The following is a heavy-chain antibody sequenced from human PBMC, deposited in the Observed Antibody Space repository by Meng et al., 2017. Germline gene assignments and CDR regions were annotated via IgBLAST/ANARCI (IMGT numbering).Heavy chain of an antibody. CDR1: GNTFGAYL. CDR2: IAPKSDNT. D-gene: IGHD6-13*01. CDR3: ARDEDISAAGYLLGDF. J-gene: IGHJ4*02. Sequence: GQPLASVAEWKKHGAPWRGSCKASGNTFGAYLIQWGRQAPGQGPEWMGRIAPKSDNTHYAQKFQGRVTMTRDTSINTAYMELSGLRSDDTAVYYCARDEDISAAGYLLGDFWGQGTLVTVSS. V-gene: IGHV1-2*06.